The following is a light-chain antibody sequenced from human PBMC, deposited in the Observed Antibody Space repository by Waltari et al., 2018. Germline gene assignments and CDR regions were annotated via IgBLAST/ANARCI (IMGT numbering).Light chain of an antibody. V-gene: IGKV1-5*03. Sequence: IQMTQSPSTLSASVGDRVTITCRASQSISTWLAWYQQKPGKAPELLIYKAYSLENGVPSRCSGSGSGTEFTLTISSLQPDDVATYYCQQYQSFWTFGQGTKVEIK. CDR3: QQYQSFWT. J-gene: IGKJ1*01. CDR1: QSISTW. CDR2: KAY.